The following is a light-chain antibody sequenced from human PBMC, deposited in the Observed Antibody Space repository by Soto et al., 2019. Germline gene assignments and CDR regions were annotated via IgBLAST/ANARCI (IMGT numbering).Light chain of an antibody. CDR2: SNN. CDR1: SSNIGSNY. V-gene: IGLV1-47*02. CDR3: AAWDDSLSGSWV. J-gene: IGLJ3*02. Sequence: QSVLTQPPSASGTPGQRVTISCSGSSSNIGSNYVYWYQQLPGTAPKLLIYSNNQRPSGVPDRFSGSKSGTSASLAISGLRSEDEADYYCAAWDDSLSGSWVFGGETKLTVL.